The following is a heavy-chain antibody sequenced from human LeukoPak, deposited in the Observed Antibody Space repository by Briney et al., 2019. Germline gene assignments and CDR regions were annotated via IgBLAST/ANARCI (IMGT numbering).Heavy chain of an antibody. Sequence: SETLSLTCAVYGGSFSGYYWSWIRQPPGKGLEWIGGINHSGSTNYNPSLKSRVTISVDTSKNQFSLKLSSVTAADTAVYYCARHGSIFGVVPYFDYWGQGTLVTVSS. D-gene: IGHD3-3*01. V-gene: IGHV4-34*01. CDR2: INHSGST. CDR1: GGSFSGYY. CDR3: ARHGSIFGVVPYFDY. J-gene: IGHJ4*02.